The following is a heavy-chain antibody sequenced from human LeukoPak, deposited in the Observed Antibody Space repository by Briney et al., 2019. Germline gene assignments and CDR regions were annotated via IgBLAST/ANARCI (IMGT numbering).Heavy chain of an antibody. CDR3: AKVAKYYYGSETYYFFEH. D-gene: IGHD3-10*01. V-gene: IGHV3-30*04. CDR2: ISYDGSNK. J-gene: IGHJ4*02. CDR1: GFTFSSYA. Sequence: GRSLRLSCAASGFTFSSYAMHWVRQAPGKGLEWVAVISYDGSNKYYADSVKGRFTISRDNSKNTLYLQMNSLRVEDTAVYYCAKVAKYYYGSETYYFFEHWGQGTPVTASS.